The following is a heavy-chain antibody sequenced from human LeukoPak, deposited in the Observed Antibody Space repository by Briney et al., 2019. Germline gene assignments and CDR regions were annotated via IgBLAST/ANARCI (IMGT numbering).Heavy chain of an antibody. D-gene: IGHD3-16*01. J-gene: IGHJ5*02. CDR3: AKSHYNLGNWSPFDP. Sequence: GGSLRLSCAASGFTFSSYSMNWVRQAPGKGLEWVSSISSSSSYIYYADSVKGRFTISRDNAKNSLYLQMNSLRDEDTAIYYCAKSHYNLGNWSPFDPWGQGTLVTVSS. CDR2: ISSSSSYI. V-gene: IGHV3-21*01. CDR1: GFTFSSYS.